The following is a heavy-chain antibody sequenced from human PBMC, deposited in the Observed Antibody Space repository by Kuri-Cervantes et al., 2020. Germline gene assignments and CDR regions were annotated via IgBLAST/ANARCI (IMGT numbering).Heavy chain of an antibody. V-gene: IGHV3-13*01. CDR3: ARTPRYSSSYFDY. CDR2: IGTAGDT. CDR1: GFTFSSYW. D-gene: IGHD6-13*01. Sequence: GESLKISCAASGFTFSSYWMSWVRQATGKGLEWVSTIGTAGDTYYPGSVKGRFTISRENAKNSLYLQMNSLRAGDTAVYYCARTPRYSSSYFDYWGQGTLVTVSS. J-gene: IGHJ4*02.